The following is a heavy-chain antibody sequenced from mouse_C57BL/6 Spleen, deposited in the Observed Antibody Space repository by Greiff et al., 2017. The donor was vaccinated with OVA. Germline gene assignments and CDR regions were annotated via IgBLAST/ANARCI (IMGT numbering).Heavy chain of an antibody. Sequence: VKLQQPGAELVKPGASVKLSCKASGYTFTSYWMHWVKQRPGQGLEWIGMIHPNSGSTNYNQKFKGKSTLTVDKSSSTAYMQLSSLTSEDSAVYYCARMSYDGYLFAYWGQGTLVTVSA. CDR3: ARMSYDGYLFAY. V-gene: IGHV1-64*01. D-gene: IGHD2-3*01. CDR1: GYTFTSYW. CDR2: IHPNSGST. J-gene: IGHJ3*01.